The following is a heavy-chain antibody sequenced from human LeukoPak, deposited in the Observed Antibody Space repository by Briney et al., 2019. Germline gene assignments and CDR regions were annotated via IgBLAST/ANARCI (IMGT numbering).Heavy chain of an antibody. CDR3: ATDIQLDY. J-gene: IGHJ4*02. CDR2: ISSSGSYI. CDR1: GFTFSSYS. V-gene: IGHV3-21*01. D-gene: IGHD1-1*01. Sequence: GGSLRLSCAASGFTFSSYSMNWVRQAPGKGLEWVSSISSSGSYIYHADAVKGRFTISRDNAKNSLYLQMNSLRAEDTAVYYCATDIQLDYWGQGTLVTVSS.